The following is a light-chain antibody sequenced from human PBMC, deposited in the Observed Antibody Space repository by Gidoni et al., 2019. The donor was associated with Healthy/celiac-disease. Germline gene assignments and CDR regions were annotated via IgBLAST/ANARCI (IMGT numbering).Light chain of an antibody. J-gene: IGLJ2*01. V-gene: IGLV3-19*01. CDR2: GKN. Sequence: SSELTQDPAVSVALGQTVRITCQGDSLRSYYASWYQQKPGQAPVIVIYGKNNRPSGIPDRFSGSSSGNTASLTITGAQAEDEADYYCNSRDTSGNRLFGGGTKLTV. CDR1: SLRSYY. CDR3: NSRDTSGNRL.